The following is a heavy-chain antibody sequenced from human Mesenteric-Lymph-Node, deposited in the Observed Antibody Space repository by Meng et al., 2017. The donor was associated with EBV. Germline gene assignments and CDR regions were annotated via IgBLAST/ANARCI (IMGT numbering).Heavy chain of an antibody. V-gene: IGHV4-39*01. J-gene: IGHJ4*02. D-gene: IGHD3-16*02. CDR1: CGLITHSGYY. CDR2: MFSGGST. CDR3: ASLLIVFGGVIVDY. Sequence: WGDGMGRASENLSLTWAVACGLITHSGYYWGWVRQGRRMRLQCIGSMFSGGSTYYSPSLESRVTISVYTFKNPFSLKLNFVTAADTSVYICASLLIVFGGVIVDYWGQGALVTVSS.